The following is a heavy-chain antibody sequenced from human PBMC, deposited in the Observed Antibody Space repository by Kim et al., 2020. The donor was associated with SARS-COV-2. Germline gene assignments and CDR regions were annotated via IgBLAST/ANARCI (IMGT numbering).Heavy chain of an antibody. CDR1: GGSVSSGSYY. CDR3: AGTPASDVVVPAAMPWYSSSWYDY. Sequence: SETLSLTCTVSGGSVSSGSYYWSWIRQPPGKGLEWIGYIYYSGSTNYNPSLKSRVTISVDTSKNQFSLKLSSVTAADTAVYYCAGTPASDVVVPAAMPWYSSSWYDYWGQGTLVTVSS. CDR2: IYYSGST. D-gene: IGHD2-2*01. J-gene: IGHJ4*02. V-gene: IGHV4-61*01.